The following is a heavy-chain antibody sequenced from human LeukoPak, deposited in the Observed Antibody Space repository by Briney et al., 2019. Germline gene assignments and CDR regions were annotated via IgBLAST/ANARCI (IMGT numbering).Heavy chain of an antibody. V-gene: IGHV3-23*01. CDR3: AKDITPHYYGSGSPYDY. J-gene: IGHJ4*02. Sequence: GGSLRLSCAASGFTFSSYAMSWVRQAPGKGLEWVPAISGSGGSTYYADSVKGRFTISRDNSKNTLYLQMNSLRAEDTAVYYCAKDITPHYYGSGSPYDYWGQGTLVTVSS. CDR2: ISGSGGST. D-gene: IGHD3-10*01. CDR1: GFTFSSYA.